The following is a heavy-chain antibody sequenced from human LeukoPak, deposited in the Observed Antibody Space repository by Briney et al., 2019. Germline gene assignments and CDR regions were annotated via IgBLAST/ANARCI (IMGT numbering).Heavy chain of an antibody. V-gene: IGHV4-59*02. Sequence: SETLSLTCSVSGGPVLSSYWTWIRWPPGKGLEWLGYIFSSGIGFIKPSLRSRVTLSVDTSRNHFAMNVTSVTAADTGIYYCARGKFWFDPWGPGTLVTVSS. CDR1: GGPVLSSY. CDR3: ARGKFWFDP. J-gene: IGHJ5*02. CDR2: IFSSGIG.